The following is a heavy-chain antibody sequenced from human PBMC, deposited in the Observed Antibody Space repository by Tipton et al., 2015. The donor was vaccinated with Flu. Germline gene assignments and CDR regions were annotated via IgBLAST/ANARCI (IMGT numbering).Heavy chain of an antibody. CDR2: IYYSGST. V-gene: IGHV4-59*01. CDR1: GGSISSYY. J-gene: IGHJ4*02. Sequence: TLSLTCTVSGGSISSYYWSWIRQPPGKGLEWIGYIYYSGSTNYNPSLKSRATISVDTSKNQFSLKLSSVTAADTAVYYCAMGDGDSDYWGQGTLVTVSS. D-gene: IGHD4-17*01. CDR3: AMGDGDSDY.